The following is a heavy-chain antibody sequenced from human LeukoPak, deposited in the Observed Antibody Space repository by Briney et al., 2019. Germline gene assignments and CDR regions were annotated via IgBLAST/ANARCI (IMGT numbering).Heavy chain of an antibody. J-gene: IGHJ6*02. D-gene: IGHD3-3*01. CDR3: AKEGNYDFWSGPQYYYYGMDV. V-gene: IGHV4-39*02. CDR1: GGSISSSSYY. CDR2: IYYSGST. Sequence: SETLSLTCTVSGGSISSSSYYWGWIRQPPGKGLEWIGSIYYSGSTYYSPSLKSRVTISVDTSKNQFSLKLSSVTAADTAVYYCAKEGNYDFWSGPQYYYYGMDVWGQGTTVTVSS.